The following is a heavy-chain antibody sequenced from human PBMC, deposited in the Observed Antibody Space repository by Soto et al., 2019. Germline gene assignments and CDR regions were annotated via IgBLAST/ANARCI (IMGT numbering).Heavy chain of an antibody. CDR1: GFLFNTYW. CDR3: AIGSGDYNYLDY. V-gene: IGHV3-74*01. D-gene: IGHD3-3*01. J-gene: IGHJ4*02. CDR2: IKSDGSST. Sequence: EVQLVESGGDLVQPGGSLRLSCAASGFLFNTYWMFWVRQAPRKGLLWVSRIKSDGSSTNYADSVKGRFTISRDNAKNTLYLQMTSLRAEDTAVYYCAIGSGDYNYLDYWGQGILVTVSS.